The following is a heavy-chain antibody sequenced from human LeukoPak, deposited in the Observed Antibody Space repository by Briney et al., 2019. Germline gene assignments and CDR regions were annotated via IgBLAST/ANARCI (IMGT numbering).Heavy chain of an antibody. CDR1: GGSISSYY. Sequence: SETLSLTCTVSGGSISSYYWSWIRQPPGKGLEGIGYIYYSGSTNYNPSLKSRVTISVDTSKNQFSLKLSSVTAADTAVYYCARAYDILTYGMDVWGQGTTVTVSS. CDR3: ARAYDILTYGMDV. D-gene: IGHD3-9*01. CDR2: IYYSGST. V-gene: IGHV4-59*01. J-gene: IGHJ6*02.